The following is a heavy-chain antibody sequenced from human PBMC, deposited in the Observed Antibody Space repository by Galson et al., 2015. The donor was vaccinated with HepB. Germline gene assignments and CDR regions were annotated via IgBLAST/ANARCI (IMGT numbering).Heavy chain of an antibody. D-gene: IGHD1-26*01. CDR2: IRYDGSNK. Sequence: SLRLSCAASGFTFSSYGMHWVRQAPGKGLEWVAFIRYDGSNKYYADSVKGRFTISRDNSKNTLYLQMNSLRAEDTAVYYCVKDGGVGATTAPEGFDYWGQGTLVTVSS. J-gene: IGHJ4*02. CDR3: VKDGGVGATTAPEGFDY. CDR1: GFTFSSYG. V-gene: IGHV3-30*02.